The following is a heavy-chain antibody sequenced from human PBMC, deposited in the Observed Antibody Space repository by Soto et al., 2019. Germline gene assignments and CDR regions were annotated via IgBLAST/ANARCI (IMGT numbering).Heavy chain of an antibody. J-gene: IGHJ6*02. CDR1: GFTFSSYG. CDR3: AKDRLGFGRSSYYYDMDV. Sequence: QVQLVESGGGVVQPGRSRRLSCAASGFTFSSYGMHWVRQAPGKGLEWVAVISYDGSNKYYADSVKGRFTISRDNSKNTLYLQMNRLRVEDTAAYYCAKDRLGFGRSSYYYDMDVWGQGTTVTVSS. D-gene: IGHD3-16*01. CDR2: ISYDGSNK. V-gene: IGHV3-30*18.